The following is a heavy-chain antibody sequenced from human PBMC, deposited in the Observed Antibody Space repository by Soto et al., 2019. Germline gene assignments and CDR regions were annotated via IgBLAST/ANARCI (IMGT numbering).Heavy chain of an antibody. CDR2: MSFDGSER. V-gene: IGHV3-30*03. D-gene: IGHD6-19*01. J-gene: IGHJ5*01. CDR1: RFYFGTTG. Sequence: WGSLIVSCRASRFYFGTTGIYWVRQAPGVGLEWFAPMSFDGSERHYADSVKGRLTMSKDQSESETTFFFLMDTLKRDDTAVYHCATGVTVYGRGWVDKPLDSWGGGNLVTVS. CDR3: ATGVTVYGRGWVDKPLDS.